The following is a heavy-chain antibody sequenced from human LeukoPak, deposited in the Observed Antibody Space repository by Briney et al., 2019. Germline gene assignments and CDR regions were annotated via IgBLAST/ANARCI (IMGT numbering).Heavy chain of an antibody. CDR2: ISAYNGNT. CDR1: GYTFTSYG. D-gene: IGHD4-23*01. CDR3: ARDDYGGNSGVSKFDP. Sequence: ASVKVSCKASGYTFTSYGISWVRQAPGQGLEWMGWISAYNGNTNYAQKLQGRVTMTTDTSTSTAYMELRSLRSEDTAVYYCARDDYGGNSGVSKFDPWGQGTLVTVSS. J-gene: IGHJ5*02. V-gene: IGHV1-18*01.